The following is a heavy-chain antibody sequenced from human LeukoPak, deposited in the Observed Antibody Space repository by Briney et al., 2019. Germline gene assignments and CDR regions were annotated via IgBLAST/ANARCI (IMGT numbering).Heavy chain of an antibody. CDR2: IRARAYGGAA. CDR1: GFTFGDYA. Sequence: GSLRLSCTTSGFTFGDYAMSWVRQAPGKGLEWVGFIRARAYGGAADYAASVRGRFTIFREDSNSVAYLQMNSLKTEDTAMYYCARVGTAIIGSDPVDYWGQGTLVTVSS. J-gene: IGHJ4*02. D-gene: IGHD2-21*02. CDR3: ARVGTAIIGSDPVDY. V-gene: IGHV3-49*04.